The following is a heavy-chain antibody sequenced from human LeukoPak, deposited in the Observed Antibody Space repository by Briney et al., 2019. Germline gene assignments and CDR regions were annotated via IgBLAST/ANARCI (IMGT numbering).Heavy chain of an antibody. CDR3: ARGSHYDFWSGTNWFDP. Sequence: PSETLSLTCTVSGVSVTSGNYYWSWIRQPPGKGLEWIVYISYSGSINYNSSLKSRVTISVDTSKNQFSLKLSSVTAADTAVYYCARGSHYDFWSGTNWFDPWGQGTLVTVSS. J-gene: IGHJ5*02. CDR1: GVSVTSGNYY. V-gene: IGHV4-61*01. D-gene: IGHD3-3*01. CDR2: ISYSGSI.